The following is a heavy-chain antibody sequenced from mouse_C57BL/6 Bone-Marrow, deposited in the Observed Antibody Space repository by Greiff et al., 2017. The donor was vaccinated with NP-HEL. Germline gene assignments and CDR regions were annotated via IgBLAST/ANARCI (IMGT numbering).Heavy chain of an antibody. CDR3: ARWGTTVVATRDYFDY. V-gene: IGHV1-85*01. CDR1: GYTFTSYD. CDR2: IYPRDGST. Sequence: VQLQQSGPELVKPGASVKLSCKASGYTFTSYDINWVKQRPGQGLEWIGWIYPRDGSTKYNEKFKGKATLTVDTSSSTAYMELHSLTSEDSAVYFCARWGTTVVATRDYFDYWGKGTTLTVSS. D-gene: IGHD1-1*01. J-gene: IGHJ2*01.